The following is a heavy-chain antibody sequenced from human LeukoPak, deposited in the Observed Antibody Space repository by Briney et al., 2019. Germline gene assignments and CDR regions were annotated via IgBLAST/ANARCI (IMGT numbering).Heavy chain of an antibody. CDR3: ARDGGYCSGGSCYYRWFDP. CDR1: GFTFSSYE. CDR2: ISSSGSTI. J-gene: IGHJ5*02. V-gene: IGHV3-48*03. D-gene: IGHD2-15*01. Sequence: GGSLRLSCAASGFTFSSYEMNWVRQAPGKGLEWVSYISSSGSTIYYADSVKGRFTISRDNAQKSLYLQMNNLRAEDTAVYYCARDGGYCSGGSCYYRWFDPWGQGTLVTVSS.